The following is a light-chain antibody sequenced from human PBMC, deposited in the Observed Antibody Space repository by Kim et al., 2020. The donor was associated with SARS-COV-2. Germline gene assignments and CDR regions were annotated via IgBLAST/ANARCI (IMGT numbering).Light chain of an antibody. Sequence: VSGSPVQTVTLTCPGDNLGEKYSSWYQQQPGQAPVLVIYQDTKRPSGIPERFAGSNSGNTATLTISGAQAMDEADYYCQAWDNTWVFGGGTQLTVL. V-gene: IGLV3-1*01. J-gene: IGLJ3*02. CDR2: QDT. CDR3: QAWDNTWV. CDR1: NLGEKY.